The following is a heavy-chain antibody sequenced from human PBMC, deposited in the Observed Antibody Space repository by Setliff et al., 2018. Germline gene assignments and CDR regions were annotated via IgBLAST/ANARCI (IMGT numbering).Heavy chain of an antibody. CDR1: GFTFSSYS. CDR2: ISSSSSYI. CDR3: AKAGGSGFGMDYLDS. Sequence: GGSLRLSCAASGFTFSSYSMNWVRQAPGKGLEWVSSISSSSSYIYYADSVRGRATIFRDSSGNNVYLHMNSLTAADSAMYYCAKAGGSGFGMDYLDSWGQGTLVTVSS. D-gene: IGHD3-10*01. V-gene: IGHV3-21*04. J-gene: IGHJ4*02.